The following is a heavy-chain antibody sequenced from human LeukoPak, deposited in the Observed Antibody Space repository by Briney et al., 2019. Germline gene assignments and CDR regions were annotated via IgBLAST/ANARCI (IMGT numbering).Heavy chain of an antibody. CDR2: INPNTGDT. CDR3: ARVVFDGSISRRFDS. V-gene: IGHV1-2*02. D-gene: IGHD3-3*02. Sequence: ASVKVSCKTSGYTFIAYYVHWVRQAPGQGLEWMCWINPNTGDTTYAQQFQGRVTMTRDTSLSTVYMELSSLRSDDTAVYYCARVVFDGSISRRFDSWGQGTQVAVFS. J-gene: IGHJ4*02. CDR1: GYTFIAYY.